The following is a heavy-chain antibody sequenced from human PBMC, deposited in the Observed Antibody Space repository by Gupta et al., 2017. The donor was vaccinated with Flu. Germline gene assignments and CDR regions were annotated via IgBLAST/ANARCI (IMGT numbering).Heavy chain of an antibody. D-gene: IGHD5-24*01. Sequence: SSHMFYTDSVKGRFTISRDNAKNSLYLQMDSLRDEDTAIYYCARMSEMATIIDYWGQGILVTVSS. CDR3: ARMSEMATIIDY. CDR2: SSHM. J-gene: IGHJ4*02. V-gene: IGHV3-48*02.